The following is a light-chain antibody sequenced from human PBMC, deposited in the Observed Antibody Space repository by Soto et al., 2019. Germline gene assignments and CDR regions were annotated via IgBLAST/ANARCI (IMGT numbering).Light chain of an antibody. J-gene: IGKJ1*01. V-gene: IGKV3-15*01. CDR1: QSVSSN. Sequence: EIGMTQSPATLSVSPGERATLSCRASQSVSSNLAWHQQKPGQAPRLLIYGASTRATGIPARFSGSGSGTDFTLTISSLQSEDFASYYCQQYNNWPWTFGQGTKVDIK. CDR2: GAS. CDR3: QQYNNWPWT.